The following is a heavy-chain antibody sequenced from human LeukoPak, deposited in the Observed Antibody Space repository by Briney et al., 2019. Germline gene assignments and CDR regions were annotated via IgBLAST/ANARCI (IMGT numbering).Heavy chain of an antibody. D-gene: IGHD1-7*01. CDR2: IVSNIDGGTT. Sequence: GGSLRLSCAASGFTFSSYAMSWVRQAPGKGLEWVGQIVSNIDGGTTDYAAPVKGRFTISRDDSESMLYLQMNSLKIEDTAVYYCTTDEDWNYARKDVWGQGATVIVSS. J-gene: IGHJ6*02. V-gene: IGHV3-15*04. CDR3: TTDEDWNYARKDV. CDR1: GFTFSSYA.